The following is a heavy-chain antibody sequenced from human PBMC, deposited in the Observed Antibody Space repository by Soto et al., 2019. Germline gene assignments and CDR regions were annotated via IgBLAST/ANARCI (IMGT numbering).Heavy chain of an antibody. Sequence: EVQLLESGGALVRPGGSLRLSCAASGFSFNNYALSWVRQAPGKGLAWVSTFSAGGRAYYAASMQGRFTIARDSSQDTVHLQISDLRPEDTAAYYCAKESLPEHYGDTLFDYWGQGTRVTVSS. V-gene: IGHV3-23*01. J-gene: IGHJ4*02. D-gene: IGHD4-17*01. CDR1: GFSFNNYA. CDR3: AKESLPEHYGDTLFDY. CDR2: FSAGGRA.